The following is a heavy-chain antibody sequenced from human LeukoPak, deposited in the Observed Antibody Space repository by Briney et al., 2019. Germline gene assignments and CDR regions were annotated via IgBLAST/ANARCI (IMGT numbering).Heavy chain of an antibody. D-gene: IGHD3-10*01. CDR1: GGTFSSYA. V-gene: IGHV1-69*04. Sequence: GASVKVSCKASGGTFSSYAISWVRQAPGQGLEWTGRIIPILGIANYAQKFQGRVTITADKSTSTAYMELSSLRSEDTAVYYCARYTMVQGVIITGFDYWGQGTLVTVSS. J-gene: IGHJ4*02. CDR2: IIPILGIA. CDR3: ARYTMVQGVIITGFDY.